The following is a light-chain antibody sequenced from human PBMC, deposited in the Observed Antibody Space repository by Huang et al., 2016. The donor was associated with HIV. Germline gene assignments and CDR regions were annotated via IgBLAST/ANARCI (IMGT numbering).Light chain of an antibody. V-gene: IGKV3-11*01. CDR1: QSVEIS. Sequence: EVVLTQSPATVSVSPGQGATLSCRASQSVEISVAWYHQKPGQSPRLLIYGASERAAGTPVRFSGSGSGTHFTLTIGSLEPDDVGVYYCHQRHNWLTFGGGPRLRS. CDR2: GAS. J-gene: IGKJ4*01. CDR3: HQRHNWLT.